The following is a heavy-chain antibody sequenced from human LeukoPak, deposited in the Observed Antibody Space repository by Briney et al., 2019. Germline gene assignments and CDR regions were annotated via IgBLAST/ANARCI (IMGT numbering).Heavy chain of an antibody. Sequence: SETLSLTCTVSGGSISSYYWSWIRQPPGKGLEWIGYIYYSGSTNYNPSLKSRVTISVDTSKNQFSLKLSSVTAADTAVYYCARLLYYNFWSGYYNYPSKYYYYYMDVWGKGTTVTVSS. CDR3: ARLLYYNFWSGYYNYPSKYYYYYMDV. D-gene: IGHD3-3*01. CDR1: GGSISSYY. CDR2: IYYSGST. J-gene: IGHJ6*03. V-gene: IGHV4-59*01.